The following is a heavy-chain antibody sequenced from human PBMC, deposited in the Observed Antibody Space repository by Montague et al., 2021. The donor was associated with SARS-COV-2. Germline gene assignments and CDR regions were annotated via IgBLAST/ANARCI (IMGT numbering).Heavy chain of an antibody. CDR3: ARDWGCTHFDY. D-gene: IGHD7-27*01. CDR1: GFSLSTSGMC. CDR2: IDWDDDK. Sequence: LALVKPTQTLTLTCTFSGFSLSTSGMCVSWIRQPPGKALEWLARIDWDDDKYYSTSLKTRLTISKDTSENQAVLTMTNMDPVDTATYYCARDWGCTHFDYWGQGTLVTVSS. V-gene: IGHV2-70*11. J-gene: IGHJ4*02.